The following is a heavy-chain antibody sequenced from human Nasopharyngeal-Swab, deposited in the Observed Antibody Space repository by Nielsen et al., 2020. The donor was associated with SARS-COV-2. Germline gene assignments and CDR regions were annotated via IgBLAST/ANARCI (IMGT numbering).Heavy chain of an antibody. CDR1: GFTFSSYS. CDR3: AREPAARPPAPDYYYYYGMDV. J-gene: IGHJ6*02. D-gene: IGHD6-6*01. V-gene: IGHV3-48*02. CDR2: ISSSSSTI. Sequence: LKISCAASGFTFSSYSMNWVRQAPGKGLEWVSYISSSSSTIYYADSVKGRFTISRDNAKNSLYLQMNSLRDEDTAVYYCAREPAARPPAPDYYYYYGMDVWGQGTTVTVSS.